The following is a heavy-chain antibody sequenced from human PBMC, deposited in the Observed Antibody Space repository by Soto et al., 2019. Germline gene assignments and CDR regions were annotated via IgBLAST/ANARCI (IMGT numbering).Heavy chain of an antibody. Sequence: QITLKESGPTLVKPTQTLTLTCTFSGFSLSTSGVGVGWMRQPPGKALEWLALIYWDDDKRYSPSLKSRLTIPKDTSKNQVVLTMTNMDPVDTATYYCAHRPSYCSGGSCYSGFDYWGQGTLVTVSS. CDR1: GFSLSTSGVG. J-gene: IGHJ4*02. CDR2: IYWDDDK. V-gene: IGHV2-5*02. D-gene: IGHD2-15*01. CDR3: AHRPSYCSGGSCYSGFDY.